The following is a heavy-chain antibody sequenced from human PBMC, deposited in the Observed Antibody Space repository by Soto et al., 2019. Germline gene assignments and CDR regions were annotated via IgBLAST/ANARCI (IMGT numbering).Heavy chain of an antibody. J-gene: IGHJ5*02. CDR2: IHAGGST. D-gene: IGHD6-19*01. V-gene: IGHV3-53*02. CDR1: GFSVSNNY. CDR3: ASLAVAEGFDP. Sequence: EVQLVETGGGLIQPGGSLRLSCAASGFSVSNNYMSWVRQAPGKGLEWVSIIHAGGSTYYADSVKGRFTNSRDNSKNTVYLQMNGLRDEDTAMYYCASLAVAEGFDPWGQGTLVTVSS.